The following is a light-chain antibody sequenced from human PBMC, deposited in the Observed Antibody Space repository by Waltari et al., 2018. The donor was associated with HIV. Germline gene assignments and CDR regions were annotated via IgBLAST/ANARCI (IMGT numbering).Light chain of an antibody. CDR2: SDN. Sequence: QSVLTQPPSASGTPGQRVTMSCSGSSSNIGRTSVNWYQQLPGTAPKILIHSDNERPFGVPDRFSGSKSGTSGSLAISGLQSEDEAVYYCASWEDSLNGVVFGGGTKLTVL. CDR3: ASWEDSLNGVV. V-gene: IGLV1-44*01. CDR1: SSNIGRTS. J-gene: IGLJ2*01.